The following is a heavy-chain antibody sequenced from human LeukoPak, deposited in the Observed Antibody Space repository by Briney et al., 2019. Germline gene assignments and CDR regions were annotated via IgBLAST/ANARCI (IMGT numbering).Heavy chain of an antibody. CDR3: ARDRGDFWSGYSRYFDY. D-gene: IGHD3-3*01. CDR1: GGSISSGSYY. Sequence: PSQTLSLTCTVSGGSISSGSYYWSWIRQPAGKGLEWIGRIYTSGSTNYNPSLKSRVTISVDTSKNQFSLKLSSVTAADTAVYYCARDRGDFWSGYSRYFDYWGQGTLVTVSS. J-gene: IGHJ4*02. V-gene: IGHV4-61*02. CDR2: IYTSGST.